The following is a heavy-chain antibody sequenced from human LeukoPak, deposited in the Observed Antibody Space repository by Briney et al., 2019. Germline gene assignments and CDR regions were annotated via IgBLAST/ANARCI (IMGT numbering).Heavy chain of an antibody. CDR2: VSCFNGDT. V-gene: IGHV1-18*04. J-gene: IGHJ4*02. CDR3: ARDPTNTSGRYAYHDY. Sequence: GASVWVSCKASGYTFNHHGISWVRQAPGQGLEWMGWVSCFNGDTHYAQKFQGRVTMTRDTSTTTAYMELRSLRSDDTALYYCARDPTNTSGRYAYHDYWGQGTLVNVSS. D-gene: IGHD6-19*01. CDR1: GYTFNHHG.